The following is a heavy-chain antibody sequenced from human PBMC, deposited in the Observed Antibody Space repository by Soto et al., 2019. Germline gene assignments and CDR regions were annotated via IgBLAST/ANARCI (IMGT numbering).Heavy chain of an antibody. CDR2: IYPGDSDT. D-gene: IGHD2-2*01. Sequence: GESLKISCKGAGYSFISYWIGGVRQMPGKGLEWMGIIYPGDSDTRYSPSFQGQVTISADKSVSTAYLQWSSLKASDTAMYYCARQKLEYQLLSPYYYYGMDVWGQGTTVTVSS. J-gene: IGHJ6*02. V-gene: IGHV5-51*01. CDR3: ARQKLEYQLLSPYYYYGMDV. CDR1: GYSFISYW.